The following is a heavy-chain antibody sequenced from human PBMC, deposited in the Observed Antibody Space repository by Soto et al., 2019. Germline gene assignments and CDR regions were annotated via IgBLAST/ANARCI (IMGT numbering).Heavy chain of an antibody. D-gene: IGHD2-2*01. CDR1: GGTFSSYA. J-gene: IGHJ6*02. CDR3: ASPTLGYCSSTSCPWGYYYYGMDV. V-gene: IGHV1-69*01. CDR2: IIPIFGTA. Sequence: QVQLVQSGAEVKKPGSSVKVSCKASGGTFSSYAISWVRQAPGQGLEWMGGIIPIFGTANYAQKFQGRVTITADESTSTADMELSSLRSEDTAVYYCASPTLGYCSSTSCPWGYYYYGMDVWGQGTTVTVSS.